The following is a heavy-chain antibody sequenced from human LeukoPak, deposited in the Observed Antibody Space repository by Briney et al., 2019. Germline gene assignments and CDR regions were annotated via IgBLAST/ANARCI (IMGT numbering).Heavy chain of an antibody. CDR2: IIPIFGTA. CDR1: GGTFSSYA. D-gene: IGHD2-2*01. J-gene: IGHJ4*02. CDR3: ALTGVVPAAMLFDY. V-gene: IGHV1-69*01. Sequence: SVNVSCKASGGTFSSYAISWVRQAPGQGLEWMGGIIPIFGTANYAQKFQGRVTITADESTSTAYMELSSLRSEDTAVYYCALTGVVPAAMLFDYWGQGTLVTVSS.